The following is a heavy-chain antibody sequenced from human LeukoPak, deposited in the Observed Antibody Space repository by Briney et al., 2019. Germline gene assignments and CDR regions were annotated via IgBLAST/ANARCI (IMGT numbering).Heavy chain of an antibody. CDR2: ISYDESNK. Sequence: GGSLRLSCAASGFTFSSYGMHWVRQAPGKGLEWVAVISYDESNKYYADSVKGRFTISRDNSKNTLYLQMNSLRAEDTAVYYCAKPRDCSGGSCYSGYYYYGMDVWGQGTTVTVSS. J-gene: IGHJ6*02. V-gene: IGHV3-30*18. CDR1: GFTFSSYG. CDR3: AKPRDCSGGSCYSGYYYYGMDV. D-gene: IGHD2-15*01.